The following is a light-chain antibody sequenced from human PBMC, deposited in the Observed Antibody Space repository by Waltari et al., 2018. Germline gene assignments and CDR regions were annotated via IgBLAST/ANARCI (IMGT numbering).Light chain of an antibody. CDR1: STAVGDYNY. J-gene: IGLJ3*02. V-gene: IGLV2-14*03. CDR3: CSYAVRSTWV. CDR2: DVT. Sequence: QSALTQPASVSGSPGQSITISCPGASTAVGDYNYGSWYQQLPCKAPKVIIYDVTKRPSGVSKRFSGSKSGNSASLSISGLQAEDEAHYYCCSYAVRSTWVFGGGTKVTVL.